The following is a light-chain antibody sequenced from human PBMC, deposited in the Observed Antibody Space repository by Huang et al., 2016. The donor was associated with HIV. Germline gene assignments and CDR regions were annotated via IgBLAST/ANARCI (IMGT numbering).Light chain of an antibody. CDR1: QSLLHSDGNTY. CDR3: MQGTHWYT. Sequence: VMVQSPLSLPVTLGQPASISCKYSQSLLHSDGNTYLNWFHQRPGHSPRRLIYDVSKRDSGVPDRFSGSGSGTDFTRTISRVEAEDVGVYYCMQGTHWYTFGPGTKLEI. V-gene: IGKV2-30*02. CDR2: DVS. J-gene: IGKJ2*01.